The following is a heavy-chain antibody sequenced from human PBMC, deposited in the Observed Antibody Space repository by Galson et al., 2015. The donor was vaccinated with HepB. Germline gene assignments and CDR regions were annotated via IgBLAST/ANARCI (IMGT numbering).Heavy chain of an antibody. CDR2: IDPSDSYT. CDR3: ARLPRYDILTGYPLFY. D-gene: IGHD3-9*01. J-gene: IGHJ4*02. V-gene: IGHV5-10-1*01. CDR1: GYSFTSYW. Sequence: QSGAEVKKPGESLRISCKGSGYSFTSYWISWVRQMPGKGLEWMGRIDPSDSYTNYSPSFQGHVTISADRSISTAYLQWSSLKASDTAMYYCARLPRYDILTGYPLFYWGQGTLVTVSS.